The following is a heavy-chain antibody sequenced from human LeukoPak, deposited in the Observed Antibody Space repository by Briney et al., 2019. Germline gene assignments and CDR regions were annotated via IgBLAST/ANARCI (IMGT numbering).Heavy chain of an antibody. CDR2: IYTSGST. CDR3: AREPVGTSFDY. Sequence: SETLPLTCTVSGGSISDYYWDWIRQPAGKGLEWIGRIYTSGSTNYHPSLKSRVTMSVDTSKNQFSLRLISVTAADTAVYYCAREPVGTSFDYWGQGTLVTVSS. J-gene: IGHJ4*02. V-gene: IGHV4-4*07. D-gene: IGHD1-14*01. CDR1: GGSISDYY.